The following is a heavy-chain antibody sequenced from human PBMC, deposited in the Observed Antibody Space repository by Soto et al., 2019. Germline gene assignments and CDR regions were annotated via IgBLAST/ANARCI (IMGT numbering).Heavy chain of an antibody. J-gene: IGHJ4*02. CDR1: GFTFSSYG. CDR3: AKDGSSGQWLAY. V-gene: IGHV3-30*18. Sequence: QVQLVESGGGVVQPGRSLRLSCAASGFTFSSYGMHWVRQAPGKGLEWVAVISYDGSNKYYADSVKGRFTISRDNSKNTLYLQTNSLRADDTAVYYCAKDGSSGQWLAYWGQGTLVTVSS. D-gene: IGHD6-19*01. CDR2: ISYDGSNK.